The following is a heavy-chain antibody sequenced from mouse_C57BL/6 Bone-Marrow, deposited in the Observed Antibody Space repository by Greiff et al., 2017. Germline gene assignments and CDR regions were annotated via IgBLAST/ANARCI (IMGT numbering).Heavy chain of an antibody. CDR2: IDPANGNT. J-gene: IGHJ4*01. CDR3: ATPIYYDYDVDY. D-gene: IGHD2-4*01. V-gene: IGHV14-3*01. Sequence: EVQLQESVAELVRPGASVKLSCTASGFNIKNTYLHWVKQRPEQGLAWIGRIDPANGNTKYAPNFQGKATITADTSSNTAYLQLSSLTSEDTAIYYCATPIYYDYDVDYWGQGTSVTVSS. CDR1: GFNIKNTY.